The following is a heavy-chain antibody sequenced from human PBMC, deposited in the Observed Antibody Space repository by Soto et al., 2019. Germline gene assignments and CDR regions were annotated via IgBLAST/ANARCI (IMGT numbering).Heavy chain of an antibody. V-gene: IGHV1-18*01. CDR1: GYTFTSYG. CDR2: ISAYNGNT. CDR3: ARASLAVAGAFDY. J-gene: IGHJ4*02. D-gene: IGHD6-19*01. Sequence: ASVKVSCKASGYTFTSYGISWVRQAPGQGLEWMGWISAYNGNTNYAQKFQGRVTMTRDTSTSTVYMELSSLRSEDTAVYYCARASLAVAGAFDYWGQGTLVTVSS.